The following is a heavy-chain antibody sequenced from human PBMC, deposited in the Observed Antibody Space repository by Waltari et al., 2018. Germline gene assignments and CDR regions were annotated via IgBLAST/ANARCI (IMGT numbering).Heavy chain of an antibody. CDR2: IKQDGSES. Sequence: EVQLVESGGGLVQPGESLRLSCAASGFTFSNYWMDWVRQAPGKGLEWVANIKQDGSESHYVDSVKGRFTISRDNAHNLLYLQMNSLRAEDTAVYYCSVSLNYWGQGTLVTVSS. CDR3: SVSLNY. CDR1: GFTFSNYW. V-gene: IGHV3-7*01. J-gene: IGHJ4*02.